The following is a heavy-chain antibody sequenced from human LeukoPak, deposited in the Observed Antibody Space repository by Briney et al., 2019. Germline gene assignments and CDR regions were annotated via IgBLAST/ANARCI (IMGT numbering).Heavy chain of an antibody. Sequence: GGSLRLSCAASGLTFSSYAMSWVRQAPGKGLEWVSGISGSGGSTYYADSVKGRFTISRDNSKNTLYLQMNSLRAEDTAVYYCAKVAYSSSWPNWFDPWGQGTLVTVSS. J-gene: IGHJ5*02. CDR2: ISGSGGST. D-gene: IGHD6-13*01. CDR1: GLTFSSYA. CDR3: AKVAYSSSWPNWFDP. V-gene: IGHV3-23*01.